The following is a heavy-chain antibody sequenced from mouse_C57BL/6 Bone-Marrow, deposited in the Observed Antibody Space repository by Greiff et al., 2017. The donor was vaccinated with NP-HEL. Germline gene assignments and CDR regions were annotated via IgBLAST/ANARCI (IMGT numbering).Heavy chain of an antibody. CDR1: GYTFTDYY. CDR3: ARGRGYYGSSPWFAY. J-gene: IGHJ3*01. D-gene: IGHD1-1*01. Sequence: VQLQQSGAELVRPGASVKLSCKASGYTFTDYYITWVKQRPGQGLEWIARIYPGSGNTYYNEKFKGQATLTAEKSSSTAYMQLSSLTSEDSAVYFGARGRGYYGSSPWFAYWGQGTLVTVSA. V-gene: IGHV1-76*01. CDR2: IYPGSGNT.